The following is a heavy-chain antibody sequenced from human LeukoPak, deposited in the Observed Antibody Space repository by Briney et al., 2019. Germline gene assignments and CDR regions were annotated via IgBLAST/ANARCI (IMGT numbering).Heavy chain of an antibody. CDR2: IYPGDSDT. V-gene: IGHV5-51*03. J-gene: IGHJ4*02. CDR3: ARYSSSSFHY. CDR1: GYTFTAYW. D-gene: IGHD4-11*01. Sequence: KTVESLKISCKGSGYTFTAYWIGWVRQKPGKGLEFMGMIYPGDSDTRYSPSFQGQATMSADKSINTAYLQWRSLQASDTATYYCARYSSSSFHYWGQGTLVTASS.